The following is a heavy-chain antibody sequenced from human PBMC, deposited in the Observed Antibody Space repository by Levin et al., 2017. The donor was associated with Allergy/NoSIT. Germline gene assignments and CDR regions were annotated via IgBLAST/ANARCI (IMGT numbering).Heavy chain of an antibody. J-gene: IGHJ5*02. CDR1: GFSLSGYS. Sequence: GGSLRLSCVASGFSLSGYSMNWVRQAPGKGLEWVSTISGSGTYFNYVDSVKGRFAISRDDAKNSVYLQMNSLRDEDTAVYYCARDQGLAWGQGVLVTVSS. CDR2: ISGSGTYF. V-gene: IGHV3-21*04. CDR3: ARDQGLA.